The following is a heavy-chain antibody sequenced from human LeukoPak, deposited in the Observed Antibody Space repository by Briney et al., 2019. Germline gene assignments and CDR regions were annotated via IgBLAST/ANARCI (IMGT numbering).Heavy chain of an antibody. CDR3: ARRAAGTVPFDY. Sequence: SETLSLTCAVSGGSISSYYWSWIRQPPGRGLEWIGYTHYSGSTDYNPSLKTRVTISVDTSKNQFSLKLSSVTAADTAVYYCARRAAGTVPFDYWGQGTLVTVSS. CDR2: THYSGST. V-gene: IGHV4-59*08. J-gene: IGHJ4*02. CDR1: GGSISSYY. D-gene: IGHD6-13*01.